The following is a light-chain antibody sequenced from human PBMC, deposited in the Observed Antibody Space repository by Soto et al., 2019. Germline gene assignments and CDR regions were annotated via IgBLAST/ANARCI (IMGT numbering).Light chain of an antibody. J-gene: IGKJ1*01. CDR1: QSVSSN. CDR2: GAS. CDR3: QQYNNWPQT. V-gene: IGKV3-15*01. Sequence: EIVMTQSPATLSVSPGERATVSCRASQSVSSNLAWYQQKPGQAPRLIIYGASTRATGIPARFSGSGSGTEFTLTISSLQSEDFAVYYCQQYNNWPQTFGQGTKVEIK.